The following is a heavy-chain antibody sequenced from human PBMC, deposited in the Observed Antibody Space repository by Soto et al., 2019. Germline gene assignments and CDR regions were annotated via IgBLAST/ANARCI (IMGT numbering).Heavy chain of an antibody. D-gene: IGHD2-15*01. V-gene: IGHV4-30-4*01. CDR3: LRDTSWSRPY. J-gene: IGHJ4*02. Sequence: QVQLQESGPGLVRPSQTLSLTCTVSGVSIRSGGHYWRWVRQTPVKGLEWVGYIQVSGDTFYNPSLEGRVSMSVYTSKNQFSLDLTSVTAADTAVYYCLRDTSWSRPYWGQGTLVTVSS. CDR2: IQVSGDT. CDR1: GVSIRSGGHY.